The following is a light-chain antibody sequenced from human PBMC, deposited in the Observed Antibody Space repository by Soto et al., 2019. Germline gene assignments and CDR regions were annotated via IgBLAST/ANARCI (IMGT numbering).Light chain of an antibody. V-gene: IGKV3-20*01. CDR2: GAS. J-gene: IGKJ4*01. CDR1: QFVSSTY. Sequence: EVVLTQSPGTLSLSPGARANLSCRASQFVSSTYLAWYQHRPGQAPRLLIYGASSRATGIPDRFSGGGSETDFTLTISRLESEDSAVYYCQQYGLSPFTFGGGTKVEI. CDR3: QQYGLSPFT.